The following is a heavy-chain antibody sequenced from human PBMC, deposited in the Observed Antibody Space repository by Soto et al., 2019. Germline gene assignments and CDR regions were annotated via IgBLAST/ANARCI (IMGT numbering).Heavy chain of an antibody. Sequence: RRILKAPGEGLECVANINQDGSEMYYVGSVNGRFTISRDNAKNSLYLQMNSLRADDTTMYYCVCSGSGDYWGHGTQVSVSS. CDR2: INQDGSEM. CDR3: VCSGSGDY. D-gene: IGHD2-15*01. J-gene: IGHJ4*01. V-gene: IGHV3-7*01.